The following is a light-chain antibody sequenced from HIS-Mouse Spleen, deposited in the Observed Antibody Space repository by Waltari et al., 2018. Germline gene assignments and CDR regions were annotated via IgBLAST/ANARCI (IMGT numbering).Light chain of an antibody. Sequence: DNQLTQSPSFLSASVGDRVTITCRASQGISSYLALYQQKPGKAPKLLIYAASTLQSGVPARFSGSGSGTEFTLTISSLQPEDFATYYCQQLNSYPPTFGQGTKVEIK. V-gene: IGKV1-9*01. J-gene: IGKJ1*01. CDR1: QGISSY. CDR2: AAS. CDR3: QQLNSYPPT.